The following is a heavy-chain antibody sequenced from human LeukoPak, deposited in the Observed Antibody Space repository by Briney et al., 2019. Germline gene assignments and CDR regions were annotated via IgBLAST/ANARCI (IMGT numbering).Heavy chain of an antibody. CDR3: ASSGSYYAAGGTYYFDY. V-gene: IGHV3-23*01. J-gene: IGHJ4*02. CDR1: GFTFSSYG. CDR2: ISGSGGST. D-gene: IGHD1-26*01. Sequence: GGTLRLSCAASGFTFSSYGMSWVRQAPGKGLEWVSAISGSGGSTYYADSMKGRFTISRDNSKNTLYLQMNSLRAEDTAVYYCASSGSYYAAGGTYYFDYWGQGTLVTVSS.